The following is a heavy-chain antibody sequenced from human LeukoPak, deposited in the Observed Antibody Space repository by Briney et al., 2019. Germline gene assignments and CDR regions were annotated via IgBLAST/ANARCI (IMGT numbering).Heavy chain of an antibody. CDR1: GFIFSDYW. J-gene: IGHJ6*02. CDR2: IKEDGSEK. CDR3: ARSTVGDYPYYGMDV. D-gene: IGHD1-26*01. Sequence: GGSLRLSCAVSGFIFSDYWMSWVRQAPGKGLEWVATIKEDGSEKYFVDSVKGRFTISRDNAKNSLYLQMNSLRAEDTAVYYCARSTVGDYPYYGMDVWGQGTTVTVSS. V-gene: IGHV3-7*01.